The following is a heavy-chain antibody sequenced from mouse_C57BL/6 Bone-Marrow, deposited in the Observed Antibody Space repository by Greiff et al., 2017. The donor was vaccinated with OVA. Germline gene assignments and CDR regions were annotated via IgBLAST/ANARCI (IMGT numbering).Heavy chain of an antibody. CDR3: AREGGVMDY. CDR1: GYTFTSYW. CDR2: IDPSDSYT. V-gene: IGHV1-69*01. Sequence: VQLQQPGAELVMPGASVKLSCKASGYTFTSYWMHWVKQRPGQGLEWIGEIDPSDSYTNYNQKFKGKSTLTVDKSSSTAYMQLSRLTSEDSAVYYCAREGGVMDYWGQGTSVTVSS. J-gene: IGHJ4*01.